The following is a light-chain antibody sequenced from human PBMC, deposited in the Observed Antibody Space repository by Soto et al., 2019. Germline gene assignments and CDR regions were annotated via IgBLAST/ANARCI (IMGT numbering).Light chain of an antibody. CDR1: SSDIGTYKY. J-gene: IGLJ2*01. V-gene: IGLV2-14*03. Sequence: QSALTQPASVSGSPGQSITISCTGASSDIGTYKYVSWYQHHPGKAHKLMIYDVTNRPSGVSNRFSGSKSGNTASLTISGLQAEDEADYFCSSYTISNTLLLFGGGTKLTVL. CDR2: DVT. CDR3: SSYTISNTLLL.